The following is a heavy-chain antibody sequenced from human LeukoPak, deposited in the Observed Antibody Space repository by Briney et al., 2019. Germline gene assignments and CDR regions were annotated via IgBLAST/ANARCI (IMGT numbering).Heavy chain of an antibody. Sequence: SETLSLTCAVYGGSFSGYYWSWIRQPPGKGLEWIGEINHSGSTNYNPSLKSRVTISVDTSKNQFSPKLSSVTAADTAVYYCARGGGFWSGYYIDYWGQGTLVTVSS. CDR2: INHSGST. J-gene: IGHJ4*02. D-gene: IGHD3-3*01. V-gene: IGHV4-34*01. CDR3: ARGGGFWSGYYIDY. CDR1: GGSFSGYY.